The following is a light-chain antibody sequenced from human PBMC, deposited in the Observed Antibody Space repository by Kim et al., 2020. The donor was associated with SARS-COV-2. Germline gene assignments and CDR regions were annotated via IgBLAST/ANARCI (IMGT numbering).Light chain of an antibody. CDR2: DDS. CDR3: QVWDSSSDHPV. V-gene: IGLV3-21*03. CDR1: NVVTKS. Sequence: PGKTTSITCGGNNVVTKSVQWYQQKPGQAPDLVVHDDSDRPSGIPARFSGSNSGNTATLTINRVEAGDEADYYCQVWDSSSDHPVFGGGTQLTVL. J-gene: IGLJ2*01.